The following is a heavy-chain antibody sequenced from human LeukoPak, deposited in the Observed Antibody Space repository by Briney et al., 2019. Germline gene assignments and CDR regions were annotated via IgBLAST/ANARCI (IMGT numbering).Heavy chain of an antibody. CDR2: ISYDGSNK. CDR3: AREGGGPSGPLDY. J-gene: IGHJ4*02. CDR1: GSTFSSYG. Sequence: GRSLRLSCAASGSTFSSYGMHWVRQAPGKGLEWVAVISYDGSNKYYADSVKGRFTISRDNSKNTLYLQMNSLRAEDTAVYYCAREGGGPSGPLDYWGQGTLVTVSS. V-gene: IGHV3-30*03. D-gene: IGHD3-3*01.